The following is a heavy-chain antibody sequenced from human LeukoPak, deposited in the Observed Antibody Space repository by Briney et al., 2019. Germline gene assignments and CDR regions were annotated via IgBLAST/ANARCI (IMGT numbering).Heavy chain of an antibody. V-gene: IGHV4-39*07. J-gene: IGHJ3*02. Sequence: PSETLSLTCTVSGGSISSSSYYWGWIRQPPGKGLEWIGSIYYSGSTYYNPSLKSRVTISVDTSKNQFSLKLSSVTAADTAVYYCARSPVVCGGPDAFDIWGQGTMVTVSS. CDR1: GGSISSSSYY. CDR2: IYYSGST. D-gene: IGHD4-23*01. CDR3: ARSPVVCGGPDAFDI.